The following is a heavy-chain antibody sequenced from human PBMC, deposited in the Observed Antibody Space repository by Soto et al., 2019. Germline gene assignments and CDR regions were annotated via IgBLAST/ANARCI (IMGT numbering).Heavy chain of an antibody. D-gene: IGHD2-2*01. J-gene: IGHJ5*02. CDR3: ARGYCSSTSCYNWFDP. Sequence: GGSLRLSCAASGFTFGSYAMHWVRQAPGKGLEWVAVISYDGSNKYYADSVKGRFTISRDNSKNTLYLQMNSLRAEDTAVYYCARGYCSSTSCYNWFDPWGQGTLVTVSS. V-gene: IGHV3-30-3*01. CDR2: ISYDGSNK. CDR1: GFTFGSYA.